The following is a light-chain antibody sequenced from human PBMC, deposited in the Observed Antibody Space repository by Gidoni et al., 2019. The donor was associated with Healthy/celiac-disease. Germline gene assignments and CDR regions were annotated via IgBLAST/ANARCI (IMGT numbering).Light chain of an antibody. J-gene: IGKJ2*01. V-gene: IGKV3-20*01. CDR2: GAS. Sequence: EIVLTLSPGTLSLSPGERATLSCWASQSVSSSYLAWYQQKPGQAPGLLIYGASSRATGIPDRFSGSGSGTDFTLTISRLEPEDFAVYYCQQYGSSPRTFGQGTKLEIK. CDR1: QSVSSSY. CDR3: QQYGSSPRT.